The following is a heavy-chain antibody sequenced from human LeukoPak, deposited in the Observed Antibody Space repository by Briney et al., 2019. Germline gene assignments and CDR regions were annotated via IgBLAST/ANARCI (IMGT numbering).Heavy chain of an antibody. D-gene: IGHD3-10*01. CDR3: ARQNGAMVRGVTDY. CDR2: IYHSGST. J-gene: IGHJ4*02. V-gene: IGHV4-38-2*01. Sequence: SETLSLTCAVSGYSISSGYYWGWIRQPPGKGLEWIGSIYHSGSTYYNPSLKSRVTISVDTSKNQFSLKLSSVTAPDTAVYYCARQNGAMVRGVTDYWGQGTLVTVSS. CDR1: GYSISSGYY.